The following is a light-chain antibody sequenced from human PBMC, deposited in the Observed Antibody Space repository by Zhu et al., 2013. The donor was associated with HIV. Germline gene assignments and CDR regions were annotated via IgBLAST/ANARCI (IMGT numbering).Light chain of an antibody. Sequence: DIVMTQSPDSLAVSLGERATINCRSSQSVLYSANKRNYLAWYQQKPGQPPKLLTYWASTRESGVPDRFTGSGSGTDFTLTISSLEPEDFAVYYCQQRWQWPPITFGQGTRLEIK. V-gene: IGKV4-1*01. CDR1: QSVLYSANKRNY. CDR3: QQRWQWPPIT. CDR2: WAS. J-gene: IGKJ5*01.